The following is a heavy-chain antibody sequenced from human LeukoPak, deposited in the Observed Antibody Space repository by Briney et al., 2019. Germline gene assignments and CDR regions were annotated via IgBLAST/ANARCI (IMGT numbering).Heavy chain of an antibody. Sequence: SVKVSCKASGGTFSSYAISWVRQAPGQGLEWMGGIIPVFGTANYAQKFQGRVTITTDESTSTAYMELSSLRSEDTAVYYCARGSYYYDSSGPRWFDPWGQGTLVTVSS. D-gene: IGHD3-22*01. J-gene: IGHJ5*02. CDR2: IIPVFGTA. CDR3: ARGSYYYDSSGPRWFDP. CDR1: GGTFSSYA. V-gene: IGHV1-69*05.